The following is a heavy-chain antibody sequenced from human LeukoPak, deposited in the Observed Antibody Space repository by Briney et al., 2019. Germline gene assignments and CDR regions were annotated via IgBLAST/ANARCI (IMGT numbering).Heavy chain of an antibody. CDR1: GGSINTPNYY. Sequence: SETLSLTCTVSGGSINTPNYYWGWIRQTPGKGLEWIGNIFYSGGTYYSPSLTSRVTISLDTSKNQFSLKLNSVTAADTAVYYCARRERGYSYGSFDYWGQGTLVTVSS. V-gene: IGHV4-39*07. CDR3: ARRERGYSYGSFDY. CDR2: IFYSGGT. D-gene: IGHD5-18*01. J-gene: IGHJ4*02.